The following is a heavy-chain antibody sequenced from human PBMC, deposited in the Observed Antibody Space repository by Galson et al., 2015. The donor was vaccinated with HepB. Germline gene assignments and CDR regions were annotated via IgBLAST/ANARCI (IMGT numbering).Heavy chain of an antibody. CDR2: ISGSGGST. CDR1: GFTFSSYA. CDR3: ARAVGYYYYGSDV. D-gene: IGHD3-16*01. J-gene: IGHJ6*02. Sequence: SLRLSCAASGFTFSSYAMSWVRQAPGKGLEWVSAISGSGGSTYYADSVKGRFTISRDNSKNTLYLQMNSLRAEDTAVYYCARAVGYYYYGSDVWGQGTTVTVPS. V-gene: IGHV3-23*01.